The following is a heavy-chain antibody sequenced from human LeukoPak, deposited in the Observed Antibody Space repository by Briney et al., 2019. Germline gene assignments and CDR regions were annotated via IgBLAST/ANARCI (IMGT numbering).Heavy chain of an antibody. CDR3: TTVILDYYDSSGYFPTED. D-gene: IGHD3-22*01. Sequence: GGSLRLSCAASGFTFTNFEMNWVRQAPGKGLEWVGRVKSKTDGGTTDYAAPVKGRFTISRDDSKNTLYLQMNSLKTEDTAVYYCTTVILDYYDSSGYFPTEDWGQGTLVTVSS. CDR1: GFTFTNFE. CDR2: VKSKTDGGTT. V-gene: IGHV3-15*01. J-gene: IGHJ4*02.